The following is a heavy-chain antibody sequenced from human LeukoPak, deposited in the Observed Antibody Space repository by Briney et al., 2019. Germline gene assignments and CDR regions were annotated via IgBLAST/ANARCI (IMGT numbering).Heavy chain of an antibody. D-gene: IGHD4-11*01. Sequence: GGSLRLSCAASGFTVSSNYMSWVRQAPGKGLEWFSVIYSGGSTYYADSVKGRFTISRDNSKNTLYLQMNSLRAEDTAVYYCARITTDYYYYMDVWGKGTTVTVSS. CDR2: IYSGGST. CDR1: GFTVSSNY. CDR3: ARITTDYYYYMDV. J-gene: IGHJ6*03. V-gene: IGHV3-53*01.